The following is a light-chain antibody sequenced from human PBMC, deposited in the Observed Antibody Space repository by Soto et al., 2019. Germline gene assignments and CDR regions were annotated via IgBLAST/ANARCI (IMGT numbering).Light chain of an antibody. V-gene: IGKV3-11*01. J-gene: IGKJ4*01. CDR1: QTVRNN. CDR2: DAS. Sequence: EIVLTQSASTLSLSAGEGATLSCRASQTVRNNLAWYQQRPGQAPRLLIYDASSRATGIPARFSGSGYGTDFTLTISSLETEDFAVYYCQQHSNWPLTFGGGTKVDIK. CDR3: QQHSNWPLT.